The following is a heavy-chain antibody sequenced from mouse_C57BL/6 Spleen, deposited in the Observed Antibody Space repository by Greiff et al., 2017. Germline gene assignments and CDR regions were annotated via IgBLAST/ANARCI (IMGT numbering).Heavy chain of an antibody. V-gene: IGHV5-17*01. CDR1: GFTFSDYG. CDR2: ISSGSSTI. J-gene: IGHJ4*01. D-gene: IGHD1-1*02. CDR3: ARRGGDAMDY. Sequence: DVKLVESGGGLVKPGGSLKLSCAASGFTFSDYGMHWVRQAPEKGLEWVAYISSGSSTIYYADTVKGRFTISRDNAKNTLFLQMTSLRAEDTAMYYWARRGGDAMDYWGQGTSVTVSS.